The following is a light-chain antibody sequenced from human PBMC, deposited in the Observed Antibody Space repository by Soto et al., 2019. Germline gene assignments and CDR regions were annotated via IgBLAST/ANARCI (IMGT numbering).Light chain of an antibody. Sequence: EIVMTQSPSTLSVSPGEGATLSCWASQSVAGNLAWYQQKPGQAPRLLIYGAFTRATGIPATFCGSGSGTEFTLSISSLHSEDFAVYYCRQYTKSPLSFGGETKVEIK. V-gene: IGKV3-15*01. CDR1: QSVAGN. J-gene: IGKJ4*01. CDR3: RQYTKSPLS. CDR2: GAF.